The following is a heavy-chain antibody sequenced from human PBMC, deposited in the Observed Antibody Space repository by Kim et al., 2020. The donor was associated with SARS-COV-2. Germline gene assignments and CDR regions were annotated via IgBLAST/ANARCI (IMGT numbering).Heavy chain of an antibody. J-gene: IGHJ1*01. CDR3: AKDIYSGWYTISGYFQH. CDR1: GFTFDDYA. D-gene: IGHD6-19*01. V-gene: IGHV3-9*01. CDR2: ISWNSGSI. Sequence: GGSLRLSCAASGFTFDDYAMHWVRQAPGKGLEWVSGISWNSGSIGYADSVKGRFTISRDNAKNSLYLQMNSLRAEETALYYCAKDIYSGWYTISGYFQH.